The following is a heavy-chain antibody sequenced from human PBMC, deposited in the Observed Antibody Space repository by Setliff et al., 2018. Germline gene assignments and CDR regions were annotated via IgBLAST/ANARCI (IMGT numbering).Heavy chain of an antibody. Sequence: GGSLRLSCAASGFTFDDYVMSWVRQAPGKGLVWVSRINRDGSYTVYADSVEGRFTISRDNAKNTLYLQMNSLGAEDTAVYYCARDSYTSPDYWGQGTLVTVSS. V-gene: IGHV3-74*01. D-gene: IGHD6-13*01. CDR3: ARDSYTSPDY. CDR2: INRDGSYT. J-gene: IGHJ4*02. CDR1: GFTFDDYV.